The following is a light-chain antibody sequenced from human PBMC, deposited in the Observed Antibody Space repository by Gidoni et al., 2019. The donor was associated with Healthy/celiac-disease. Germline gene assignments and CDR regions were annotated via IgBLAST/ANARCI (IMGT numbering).Light chain of an antibody. CDR2: AAS. CDR1: QSISSY. V-gene: IGKV1-39*01. J-gene: IGKJ3*01. Sequence: DTNMAQSPSSLSSSVADRVTTTCRASQSISSYLNWYQQKPGKAPTLLIYAASSLQSGVPSRFSGSGSGTDFTLTISSLQPEDFATYYCQQSYSTPFTFGPGTKVDIK. CDR3: QQSYSTPFT.